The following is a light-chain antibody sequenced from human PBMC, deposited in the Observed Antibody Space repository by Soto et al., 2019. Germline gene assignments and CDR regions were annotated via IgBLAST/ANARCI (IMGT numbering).Light chain of an antibody. CDR3: QQYNNWPSWT. CDR1: QRVGSN. Sequence: EIVLTQSPATLSVSPGERAPASCGARQRVGSNLAWYQQKPGQAPRLLIYDASNRATGIPARFSCSGSGTDFTLPISSLEPEDFAVYYCQQYNNWPSWTFGQGTKVDIK. CDR2: DAS. J-gene: IGKJ1*01. V-gene: IGKV3-11*01.